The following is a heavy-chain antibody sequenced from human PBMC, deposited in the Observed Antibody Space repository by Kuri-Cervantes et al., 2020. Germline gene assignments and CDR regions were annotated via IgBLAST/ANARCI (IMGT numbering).Heavy chain of an antibody. CDR3: ARDLDRELFDYMDV. Sequence: GESLKISCAASGFTFSSYEMNWVRQAPGKGLEWVSYISSGSAYVYYADSVKGRFTISRDNAKNSLYLQMNSLRAEDTAVYYCARDLDRELFDYMDVWGKGTTVTVSS. CDR1: GFTFSSYE. V-gene: IGHV3-21*05. J-gene: IGHJ6*03. CDR2: ISSGSAYV. D-gene: IGHD3-10*01.